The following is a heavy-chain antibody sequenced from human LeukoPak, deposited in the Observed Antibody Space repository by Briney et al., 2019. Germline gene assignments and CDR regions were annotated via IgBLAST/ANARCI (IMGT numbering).Heavy chain of an antibody. CDR3: AKGGRAAHYFDY. V-gene: IGHV3-23*01. CDR2: ISGSGGST. J-gene: IGHJ4*02. CDR1: GFTFSSYA. Sequence: GGSLRLSCAASGFTFSSYAVSWVRQAPGKGLEWVSAISGSGGSTYYADSVKGRFTISRDNSKNTLYLQMNSLRAEDTAVYYCAKGGRAAHYFDYWGQGTLVTVSS. D-gene: IGHD2-15*01.